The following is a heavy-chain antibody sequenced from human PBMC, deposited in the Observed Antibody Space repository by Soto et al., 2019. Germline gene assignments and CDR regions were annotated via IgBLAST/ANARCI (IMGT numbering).Heavy chain of an antibody. D-gene: IGHD2-15*01. CDR1: GFTFSSYW. Sequence: GGSLRLSCAASGFTFSSYWMSWVRQAPGKGLEWVANIKQDGSEKYYVDSVKGRFTISRDNAKNSLYLQMNSLRAEDTAVYYCAENLGYPSGYCSGGSCSDAFDIWGQGTMVTVSS. V-gene: IGHV3-7*03. CDR2: IKQDGSEK. CDR3: AENLGYPSGYCSGGSCSDAFDI. J-gene: IGHJ3*02.